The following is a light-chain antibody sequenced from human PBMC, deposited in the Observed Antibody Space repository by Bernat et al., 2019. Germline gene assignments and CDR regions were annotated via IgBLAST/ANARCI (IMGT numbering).Light chain of an antibody. Sequence: QSALTQPHSVSGSPGQSVTISCTGTSSDVGGYNFASWYQQHPAKAPKLLIYDVSKRPSGVPHRFSGSKSGNTASLSISGLQAEDEADYYCCSYAGTYTWVFGGGTKLTVL. V-gene: IGLV2-11*01. J-gene: IGLJ3*02. CDR1: SSDVGGYNF. CDR3: CSYAGTYTWV. CDR2: DVS.